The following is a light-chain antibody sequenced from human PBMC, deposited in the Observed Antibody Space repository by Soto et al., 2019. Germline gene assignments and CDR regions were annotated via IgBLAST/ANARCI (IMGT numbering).Light chain of an antibody. CDR1: QSVSSN. J-gene: IGKJ5*01. Sequence: EVMMTQSPSTLSLSXGERATLSXXASQSVSSNLAWYHQKPGQAPRLLIYGTSSRATGIPDRFSGSGSGTDFTLTISRLEPEDFAVYYCQQYGNSPITFGQGTRLEIK. V-gene: IGKV3-20*01. CDR2: GTS. CDR3: QQYGNSPIT.